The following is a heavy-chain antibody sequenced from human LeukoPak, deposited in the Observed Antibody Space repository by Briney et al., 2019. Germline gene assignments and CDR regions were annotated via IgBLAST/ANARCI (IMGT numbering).Heavy chain of an antibody. CDR2: IKQDGSEK. Sequence: GGSLRLSCAASGFTFSSYWMSWVRQAPGKGLEWVANIKQDGSEKYYVDSVKGQFTISRDNAKNSLYLQMNSLRAEDTAVYYCARGPSYGPYYFDYWGQGTLVTVSS. J-gene: IGHJ4*02. CDR1: GFTFSSYW. CDR3: ARGPSYGPYYFDY. V-gene: IGHV3-7*03. D-gene: IGHD3-10*01.